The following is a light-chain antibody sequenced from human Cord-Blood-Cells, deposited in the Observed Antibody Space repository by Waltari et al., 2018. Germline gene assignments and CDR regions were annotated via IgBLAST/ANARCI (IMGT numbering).Light chain of an antibody. CDR3: QQLNSYPRFT. CDR1: QGISSY. Sequence: DIQLTQSPSFLSQSVGDRVTITCRPSQGISSYLACYQQKPGKAPKRLSYATSTLQSGVPSRFSGSGSGTEFTLTISSLQPEDFATYYCQQLNSYPRFTFGPGTKVDIK. J-gene: IGKJ3*01. CDR2: ATS. V-gene: IGKV1-9*01.